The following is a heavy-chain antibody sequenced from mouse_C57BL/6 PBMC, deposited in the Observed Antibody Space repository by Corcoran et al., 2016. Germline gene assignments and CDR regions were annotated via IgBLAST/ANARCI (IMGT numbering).Heavy chain of an antibody. V-gene: IGHV1-80*01. Sequence: QVQLQQSGAELVKPGASVKISCKASGYAFSSYWMNWVKQRPGKGLELIGQIYPGEGDTNYNGKFKGKATLTADKSSSTAYMQLSSLTSEDSAVYFCASYYGSSPAWFAYWGQGTLVTVSA. D-gene: IGHD1-1*01. CDR3: ASYYGSSPAWFAY. CDR2: IYPGEGDT. CDR1: GYAFSSYW. J-gene: IGHJ3*01.